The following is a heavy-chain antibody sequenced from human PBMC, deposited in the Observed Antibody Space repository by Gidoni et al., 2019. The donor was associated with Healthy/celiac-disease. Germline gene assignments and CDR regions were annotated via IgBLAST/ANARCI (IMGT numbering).Heavy chain of an antibody. Sequence: QVQLGQYGAEVKKPGSSVKVSCQASGATVRSYAISWVRQASGQGLECMGGIIPIFVTANYAQKFQGRVTLTADESTRTAYMELSSLRSEDTAVYYCAREGPWVVVPAYFDYWGQGTLVTVSS. D-gene: IGHD2-2*01. CDR1: GATVRSYA. CDR3: AREGPWVVVPAYFDY. J-gene: IGHJ4*02. CDR2: IIPIFVTA. V-gene: IGHV1-69*01.